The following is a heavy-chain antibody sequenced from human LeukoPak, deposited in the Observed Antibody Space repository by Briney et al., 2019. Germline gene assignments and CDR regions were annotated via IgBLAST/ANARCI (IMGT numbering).Heavy chain of an antibody. CDR1: GGSISSSSYY. CDR3: ARRYSSSWRWFDP. D-gene: IGHD6-13*01. V-gene: IGHV4-39*01. CDR2: IYYSGST. J-gene: IGHJ5*02. Sequence: PSETLSLTCTVSGGSISSSSYYWGWIRQPPGKGLEWIGSIYYSGSTYYNPSLKSRVTISVDTSKNQFSLKLSSVTAADTAVYYCARRYSSSWRWFDPWGQGTLVTVSS.